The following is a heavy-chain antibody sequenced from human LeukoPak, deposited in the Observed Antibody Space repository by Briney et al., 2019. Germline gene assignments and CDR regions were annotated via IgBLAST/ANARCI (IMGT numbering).Heavy chain of an antibody. Sequence: GGSLRLSCAASGFTLSSYAMSWVRQAPGKGLEWVSAISGSGDTTYYADSVKGRFTISRDNAKNSLYLQMNSLRAEDTAVYYCARALGYCSGGSCDWGQGTLVTVSS. CDR3: ARALGYCSGGSCD. CDR1: GFTLSSYA. V-gene: IGHV3-23*01. D-gene: IGHD2-15*01. CDR2: ISGSGDTT. J-gene: IGHJ4*02.